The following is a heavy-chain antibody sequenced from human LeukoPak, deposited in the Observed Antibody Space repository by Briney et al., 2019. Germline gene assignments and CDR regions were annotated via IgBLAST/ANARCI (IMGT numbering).Heavy chain of an antibody. CDR1: GGSISSGSYY. J-gene: IGHJ3*02. CDR2: IYTSGST. D-gene: IGHD3-22*01. CDR3: AREYYYDSSGYYDRYAFDI. V-gene: IGHV4-61*02. Sequence: PSETLSLTCTVSGGSISSGSYYWSWIRQPAGKGLEWIGRIYTSGSTNYNPSLKSRVTISVDTSKNQFSLKLSSVTAADTAVYYCAREYYYDSSGYYDRYAFDIWGQGTMVTVSS.